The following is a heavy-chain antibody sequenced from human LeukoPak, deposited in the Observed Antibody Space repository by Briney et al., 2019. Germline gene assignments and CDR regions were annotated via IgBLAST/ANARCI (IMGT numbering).Heavy chain of an antibody. J-gene: IGHJ4*02. D-gene: IGHD4-17*01. CDR3: ARYFTVTTGWAD. CDR2: INHSGST. V-gene: IGHV4-34*01. CDR1: VESFSGYY. Sequence: SETLSLTCAVYVESFSGYYWSGLRHPTGKGREWIGEINHSGSTNYNASLKSRVTISVATSKKQFSLKPSSVTAADTAVYYCARYFTVTTGWADWGQGTLVTVSS.